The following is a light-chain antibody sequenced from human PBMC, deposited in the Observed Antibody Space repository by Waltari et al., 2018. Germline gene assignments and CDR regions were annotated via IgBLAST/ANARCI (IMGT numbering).Light chain of an antibody. CDR3: QHNYGTPWT. V-gene: IGKV1-39*01. J-gene: IGKJ1*01. CDR2: KAS. Sequence: DIQMTQSPSSLSASVGDRVTITCRASENVNNYLTWYQQKPGKAHTLLIYKASTLQSGVPARFSGSVSGTDYTFTISSLQSEDVATYYCQHNYGTPWTFGQGTKVEIK. CDR1: ENVNNY.